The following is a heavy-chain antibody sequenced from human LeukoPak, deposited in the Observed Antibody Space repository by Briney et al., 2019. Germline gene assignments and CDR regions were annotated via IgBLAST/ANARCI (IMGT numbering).Heavy chain of an antibody. D-gene: IGHD6-13*01. CDR2: INPNSGGT. J-gene: IGHJ6*02. Sequence: ASVKVSCKASGYTFTGYYMHWVRQAPGQGLEWMGWINPNSGGTNYAQKFQGWVTMTRDTSISTAYMELSRLRSDDTAVYYCASWGSRAAGTDYYYYGMDVWGQGTTVTVSS. CDR3: ASWGSRAAGTDYYYYGMDV. V-gene: IGHV1-2*04. CDR1: GYTFTGYY.